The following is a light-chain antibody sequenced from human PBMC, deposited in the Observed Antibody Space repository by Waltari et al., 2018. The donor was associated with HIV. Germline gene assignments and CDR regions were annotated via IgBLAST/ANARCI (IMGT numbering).Light chain of an antibody. J-gene: IGLJ2*01. CDR2: EVT. CDR3: CSYGSSATFVV. Sequence: QSALTQPASVSGSPGQSITLSCTETSSGVGNYNLVSWYQHYGGKAPKLLIDEVTKRPSGISSRFSGSKSGNTASLTISDLQAEDEATYYCCSYGSSATFVVFGGGTRVTV. CDR1: SSGVGNYNL. V-gene: IGLV2-23*02.